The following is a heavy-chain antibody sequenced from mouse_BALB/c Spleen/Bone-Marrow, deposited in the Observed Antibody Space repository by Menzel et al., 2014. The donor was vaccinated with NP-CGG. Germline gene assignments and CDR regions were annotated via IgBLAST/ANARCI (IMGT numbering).Heavy chain of an antibody. CDR3: SRLYYYGNFAY. V-gene: IGHV4-1*02. CDR2: INPDSSTI. CDR1: GFDFSRYW. J-gene: IGHJ3*01. D-gene: IGHD1-1*01. Sequence: EVQVVESGGGLVQPGGSLKLSCAASGFDFSRYWMSWARQAPGKGLEWIGEINPDSSTINYTPSLKDKFIISRDNAKNTLYLQMSKVRSEDTALYYCSRLYYYGNFAYWGQGTLVTVSA.